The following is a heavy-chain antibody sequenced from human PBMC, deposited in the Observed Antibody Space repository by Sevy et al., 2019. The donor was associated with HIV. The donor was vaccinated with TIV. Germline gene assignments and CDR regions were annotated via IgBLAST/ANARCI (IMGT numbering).Heavy chain of an antibody. CDR2: IIPIFGTA. V-gene: IGHV1-69*13. Sequence: ASVKVSCKASGGTFSSYAISWVRQAPGQGLEWMGGIIPIFGTANYAQKFQGRVTITADESTSTAYMELSSLRSEDTAVDYCARVGCSSTSCYAGSWFDPWGQGTLVTVSS. J-gene: IGHJ5*02. CDR3: ARVGCSSTSCYAGSWFDP. CDR1: GGTFSSYA. D-gene: IGHD2-2*01.